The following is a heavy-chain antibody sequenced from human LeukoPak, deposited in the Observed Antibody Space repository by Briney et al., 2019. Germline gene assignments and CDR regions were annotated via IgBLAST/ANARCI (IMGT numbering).Heavy chain of an antibody. J-gene: IGHJ4*02. CDR2: TSYDESNR. CDR1: GFTLNTFA. V-gene: IGHV3-30-3*01. D-gene: IGHD6-13*01. CDR3: ARVEGAGIAAAPHFDY. Sequence: PGTSLRLSCVASGFTLNTFAMHWVRQAPGKGLEWVALTSYDESNRGYADSVKGRFTISRDNSRNTLYMQMNSLRAEDTAVYYCARVEGAGIAAAPHFDYWGQGTLVTVSS.